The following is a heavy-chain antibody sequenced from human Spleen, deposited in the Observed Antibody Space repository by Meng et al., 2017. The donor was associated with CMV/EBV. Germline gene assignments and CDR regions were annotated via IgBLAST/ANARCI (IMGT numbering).Heavy chain of an antibody. CDR1: GGSISSYFW. CDR2: IYWNDDK. V-gene: IGHV2-5*01. CDR3: AHAIFGVVTGFDP. D-gene: IGHD3-3*01. Sequence: TLSLTCTLSGGSISSYFWSWIRQPPGKALEWLALIYWNDDKRYSPSLKSRLTITKDTSKNQVVLTMTNMDPVDTATYYCAHAIFGVVTGFDPWGQGTLVTVSS. J-gene: IGHJ5*02.